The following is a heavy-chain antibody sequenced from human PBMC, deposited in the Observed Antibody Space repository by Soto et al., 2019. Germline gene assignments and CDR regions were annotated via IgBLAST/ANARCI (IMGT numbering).Heavy chain of an antibody. D-gene: IGHD2-15*01. CDR2: IYSSGST. Sequence: QVQLQESGPGLVKPSETLSLTCTVSGGSISSYYWSWIRQPPGKGLEWIGYIYSSGSTNYNPSLKSRVTISVDTSKNQFSLKLSSVTAADTAVYYCARVRLGCSGGSCYPEWYFDLWGRGTLVTVSS. J-gene: IGHJ2*01. V-gene: IGHV4-59*01. CDR3: ARVRLGCSGGSCYPEWYFDL. CDR1: GGSISSYY.